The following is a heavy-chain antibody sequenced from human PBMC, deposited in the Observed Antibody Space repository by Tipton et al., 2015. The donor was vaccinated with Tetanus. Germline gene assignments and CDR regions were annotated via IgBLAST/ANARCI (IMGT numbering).Heavy chain of an antibody. CDR2: VDRSGTT. V-gene: IGHV4-4*07. Sequence: TLSLTCTVSGVSISGYYWSWIRQPAGKGLEWIGRVDRSGTTTYNPSLRGRVTMSIDTSKNRFSLKLDSVTAADTAIYYCARALKQGANWFDPWGQGTLVTVSS. CDR3: ARALKQGANWFDP. D-gene: IGHD3-16*01. J-gene: IGHJ5*02. CDR1: GVSISGYY.